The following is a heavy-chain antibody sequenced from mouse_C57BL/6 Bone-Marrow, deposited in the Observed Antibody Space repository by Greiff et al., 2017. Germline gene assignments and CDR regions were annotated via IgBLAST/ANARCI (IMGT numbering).Heavy chain of an antibody. V-gene: IGHV2-6*03. J-gene: IGHJ4*01. CDR3: ARPYYYAYDVYAMDY. CDR1: GFSLTSYG. D-gene: IGHD2-2*01. CDR2: IWSDGST. Sequence: QVQLKQSGPGLVAPSQSLSITCTVSGFSLTSYGVHWVRQPPGKGLEWLVVIWSDGSTTYNSALKSRLSISKDNSKSQVLLKMNRLQTDDTAMYYCARPYYYAYDVYAMDYWGQGTSVTVSS.